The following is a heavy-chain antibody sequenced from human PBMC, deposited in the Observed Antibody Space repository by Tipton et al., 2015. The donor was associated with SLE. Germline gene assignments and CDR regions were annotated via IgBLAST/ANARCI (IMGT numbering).Heavy chain of an antibody. CDR2: ISAYNGNT. CDR1: GYTFTSYG. Sequence: QSGAEVKKPGASVKVSCKASGYTFTSYGISWVRQAPGQGLEWMEWISAYNGNTNYAQKLQGRVTMTTDTSTSTAYMELRSLRSDDTAVYYCARLMITFGGVIVKDAFDIWGQGTMVTVSS. CDR3: ARLMITFGGVIVKDAFDI. V-gene: IGHV1-18*04. D-gene: IGHD3-16*02. J-gene: IGHJ3*02.